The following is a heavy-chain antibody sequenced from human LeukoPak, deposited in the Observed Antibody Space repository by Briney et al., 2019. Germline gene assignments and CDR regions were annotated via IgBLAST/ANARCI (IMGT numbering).Heavy chain of an antibody. CDR3: ARGYDSSGWAAFDI. D-gene: IGHD3-22*01. J-gene: IGHJ3*02. V-gene: IGHV4-4*07. CDR2: IYTSRST. Sequence: KTSETLSLXCTVSGGSISSYYWSWIRQPAGKGLEWIGRIYTSRSTNYNPSLKSRVTISVDTSKNQFSLKLSSVTAADTAVYYCARGYDSSGWAAFDIWGQGTMVTVSS. CDR1: GGSISSYY.